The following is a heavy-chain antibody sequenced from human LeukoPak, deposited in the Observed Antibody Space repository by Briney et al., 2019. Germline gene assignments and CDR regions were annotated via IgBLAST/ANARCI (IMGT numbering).Heavy chain of an antibody. D-gene: IGHD2-21*02. CDR2: IKSKTDGGTT. Sequence: PGGSLRLSCAASGFTFSNAWMSWVRQAPGKGLEWVGRIKSKTDGGTTDYAAPVKGRFTISRDDSKNTLHLQMNSLKTEDTAVYYCTTESAYCGGDCYSGYWGQGTLVTVSS. V-gene: IGHV3-15*01. CDR3: TTESAYCGGDCYSGY. CDR1: GFTFSNAW. J-gene: IGHJ4*02.